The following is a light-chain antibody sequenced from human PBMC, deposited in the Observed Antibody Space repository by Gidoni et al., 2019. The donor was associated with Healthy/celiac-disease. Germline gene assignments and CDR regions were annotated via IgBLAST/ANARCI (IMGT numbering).Light chain of an antibody. CDR2: KDS. J-gene: IGLJ3*02. CDR1: VLAKKY. CDR3: YSAADNNPRV. V-gene: IGLV3-27*01. Sequence: SYELTQPSSVSVSPGQTARITCSGDVLAKKYARWFQQKPGQAPVLVIYKDSERPPGIPERFSGSSSGTTVTLTISGAQVEDEADYYCYSAADNNPRVFGGGTKLTVL.